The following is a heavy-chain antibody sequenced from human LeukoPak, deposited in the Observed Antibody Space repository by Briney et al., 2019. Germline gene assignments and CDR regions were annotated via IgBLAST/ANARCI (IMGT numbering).Heavy chain of an antibody. CDR2: ISYDGSNK. CDR1: GFTFSSYA. V-gene: IGHV3-30-3*01. Sequence: PGRSLRLSCAASGFTFSSYAMHWVRQAPGKGLEWVAVISYDGSNKYNADSVKGRFTISRDNSKNTLYLQMNSLRAEDTAVYYCARDRGDYYDSSGPLDYWGQGTLVTVSS. J-gene: IGHJ4*02. CDR3: ARDRGDYYDSSGPLDY. D-gene: IGHD3-22*01.